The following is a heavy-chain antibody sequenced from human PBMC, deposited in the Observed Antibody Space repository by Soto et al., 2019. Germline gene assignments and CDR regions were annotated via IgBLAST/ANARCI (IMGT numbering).Heavy chain of an antibody. CDR3: ARLARFLEWSPRPYYYGMDV. CDR2: IYYMGNT. Sequence: TCTVSGGSFRRDDYYCNWIRERPGTFLEWIGNIYYMGNTNYNPSLKSRIIMSMDMSENQFSLKLTSVTAADTAVCYCARLARFLEWSPRPYYYGMDVWGQGTTVTVS. J-gene: IGHJ6*02. V-gene: IGHV4-30-4*08. D-gene: IGHD3-3*01. CDR1: GGSFRRDDYY.